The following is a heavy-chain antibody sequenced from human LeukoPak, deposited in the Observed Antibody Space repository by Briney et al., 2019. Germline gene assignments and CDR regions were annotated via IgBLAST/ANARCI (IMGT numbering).Heavy chain of an antibody. V-gene: IGHV4-34*01. CDR1: GGSFSGYY. CDR2: INHSGST. CDR3: ARRPGRWLQKDAFDI. Sequence: KPSETLSLTCAVYGGSFSGYYWRWIRQPPGKGLEWIGEINHSGSTNYNPSLKSRVTISVDTSKNQFSLKLSSVTAADTAVYYCARRPGRWLQKDAFDIWGQGTMVTVSS. J-gene: IGHJ3*02. D-gene: IGHD5-24*01.